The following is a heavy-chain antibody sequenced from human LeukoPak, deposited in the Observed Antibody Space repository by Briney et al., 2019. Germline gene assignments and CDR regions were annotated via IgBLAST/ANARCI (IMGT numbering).Heavy chain of an antibody. CDR1: GFTFRTSG. J-gene: IGHJ4*02. CDR2: IRSKAYGGTT. CDR3: TRDAKYYYDSSGYHY. D-gene: IGHD3-22*01. Sequence: PGGSLRLSCAASGFTFRTSGMNWVRQAPGKGLEWVGFIRSKAYGGTTEYAAPVKGRFTISRDDSKSIAYLQMNSLKTEDTAVYYCTRDAKYYYDSSGYHYWGQGTPVTVSS. V-gene: IGHV3-49*04.